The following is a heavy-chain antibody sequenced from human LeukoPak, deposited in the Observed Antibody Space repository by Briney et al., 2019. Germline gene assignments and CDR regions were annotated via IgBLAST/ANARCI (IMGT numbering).Heavy chain of an antibody. D-gene: IGHD5-24*01. CDR3: ARDRDGYNLGSNYFDY. CDR1: GFTFDDYG. Sequence: PGGSLRLSCAASGFTFDDYGMSWVRQAPGKGLEWASGINWNGGSTGYADSVKGRFTISRDNAKNSLYLQMNSLRAEDTALYYCARDRDGYNLGSNYFDYWGQGTLVTVSS. CDR2: INWNGGST. V-gene: IGHV3-20*04. J-gene: IGHJ4*02.